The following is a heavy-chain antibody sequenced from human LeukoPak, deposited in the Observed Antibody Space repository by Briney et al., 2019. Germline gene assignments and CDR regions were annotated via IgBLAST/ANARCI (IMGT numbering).Heavy chain of an antibody. V-gene: IGHV3-23*01. CDR2: ISGSGGST. J-gene: IGHJ2*01. CDR1: GFTFSSYA. D-gene: IGHD7-27*01. Sequence: QTGGSLRLSCAASGFTFSSYAMSWVRQAPGKGLEWVSAISGSGGSTYYADSVKGRFTISRDNSKNTLYLQMNSLRAEDTAVYYCAKDRNWGSYSSYWWYFDLWGRGTLVTVSS. CDR3: AKDRNWGSYSSYWWYFDL.